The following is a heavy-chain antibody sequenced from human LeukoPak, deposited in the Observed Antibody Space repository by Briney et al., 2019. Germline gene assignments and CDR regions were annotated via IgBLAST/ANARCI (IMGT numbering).Heavy chain of an antibody. V-gene: IGHV4-30-4*01. CDR3: ARKGPEHLPTYFDH. D-gene: IGHD2-21*01. J-gene: IGHJ4*02. CDR1: GGSISSGDYY. Sequence: PSETLSLTCTVSGGSISSGDYYWSWIRQPPGQGLEWIGYIWPSGSTNYNPSLSGRVAISLDKSRNHFTLMVTAVTAADTAFYYCARKGPEHLPTYFDHWGRGILVTVYS. CDR2: IWPSGST.